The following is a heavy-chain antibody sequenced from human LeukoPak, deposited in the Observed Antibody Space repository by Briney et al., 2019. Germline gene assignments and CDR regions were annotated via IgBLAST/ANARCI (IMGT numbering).Heavy chain of an antibody. CDR3: AREGYSSSPELGAFDI. CDR1: GYTFTSYY. CDR2: INPSGGST. Sequence: GASVKVSCKASGYTFTSYYMHWVRQAPGQGLEWMGIINPSGGSTSYAQKFQGRVTMTRDTSTSTVYMELSSLRSEDTAVYYRAREGYSSSPELGAFDIWGQGTMVTVSS. D-gene: IGHD6-13*01. J-gene: IGHJ3*02. V-gene: IGHV1-46*01.